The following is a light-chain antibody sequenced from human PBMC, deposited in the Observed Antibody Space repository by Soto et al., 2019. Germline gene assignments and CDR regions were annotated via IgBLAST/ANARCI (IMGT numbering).Light chain of an antibody. V-gene: IGLV2-14*01. CDR2: EAT. CDR1: SSDIGGYNY. J-gene: IGLJ1*01. CDR3: SSYSSKTPPYV. Sequence: QSALAQPASVSGSPGQSITISCTGGSSDIGGYNYVSWYQQHPGRAPRLLILEATNRPSGVPDRFSGAKSGNTASLIIRGLQAEDEADYFCSSYSSKTPPYVFGTGTKLTVL.